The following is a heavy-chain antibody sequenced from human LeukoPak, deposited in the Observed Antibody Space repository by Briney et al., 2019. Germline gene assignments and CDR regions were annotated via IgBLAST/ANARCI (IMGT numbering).Heavy chain of an antibody. V-gene: IGHV4-34*01. CDR2: INHSGST. CDR3: ASATQTYYYDSSGYYPSDAFDI. D-gene: IGHD3-22*01. Sequence: SETLPLTCAVYGGSFSGYYWSWIRQPPGKGLEWIGEINHSGSTNYNPSLKSRVTISVGTSKNQFSLKLSSVTAADTAVYYCASATQTYYYDSSGYYPSDAFDIWGQGTMVTVSS. CDR1: GGSFSGYY. J-gene: IGHJ3*02.